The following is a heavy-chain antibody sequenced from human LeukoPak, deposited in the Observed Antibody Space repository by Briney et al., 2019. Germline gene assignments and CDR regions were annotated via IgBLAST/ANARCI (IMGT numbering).Heavy chain of an antibody. CDR1: GYTFTDYY. D-gene: IGHD6-13*01. V-gene: IGHV1-2*02. CDR3: ARMSAGGTAIDN. J-gene: IGHJ4*02. CDR2: INSNSAGT. Sequence: ASVKVSCKASGYTFTDYYLHWVRQAPGQGLQWMGWINSNSAGTNYAQKFQGRVTLTRDTSINTAYMELGSLTSDDTAIYYCARMSAGGTAIDNWGQGTLVTVSS.